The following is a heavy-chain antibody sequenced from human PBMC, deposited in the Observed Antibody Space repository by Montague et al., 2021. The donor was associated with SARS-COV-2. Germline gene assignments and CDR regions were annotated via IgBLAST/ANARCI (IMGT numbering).Heavy chain of an antibody. CDR3: AREHWENYYDFWSGTNLASDYPYYGMDV. CDR1: GYSISDSYY. D-gene: IGHD3-3*01. V-gene: IGHV4-38-2*02. Sequence: SETLSLTCTVSGYSISDSYYWVWIRQPPGKGLEWIGNIFQSGTTXYNPSLERRSTMSVDTSKNQFSLKLSSVTAADTAVYYCAREHWENYYDFWSGTNLASDYPYYGMDVWGQGTTVTVSS. J-gene: IGHJ6*02. CDR2: IFQSGTT.